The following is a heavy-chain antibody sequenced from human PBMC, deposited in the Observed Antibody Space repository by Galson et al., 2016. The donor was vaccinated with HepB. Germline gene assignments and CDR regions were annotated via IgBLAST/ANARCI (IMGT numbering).Heavy chain of an antibody. CDR3: AKTYSSGWHAGFHY. D-gene: IGHD6-25*01. CDR2: IYPDDSDT. Sequence: SGAEVKKPGESLKISCKASGYKFTNYWIGWVRQMPGKGLEWMGIIYPDDSDTRYSPSSQGQVVLSADKSISTASLHWPSLKTADTAIYYCAKTYSSGWHAGFHYWGQGTRVAVSS. J-gene: IGHJ4*02. V-gene: IGHV5-51*01. CDR1: GYKFTNYW.